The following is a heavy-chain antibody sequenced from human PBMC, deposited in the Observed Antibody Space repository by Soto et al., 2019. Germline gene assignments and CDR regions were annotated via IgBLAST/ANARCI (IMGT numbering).Heavy chain of an antibody. CDR1: GFTFSSHS. Sequence: PGGSLRLSCAASGFTFSSHSLNWVRQAPGEGLEWVSSISPISDYIFYADSVRGRFTISRDNAKQSLYLQMSSLRAEGSAVYYCATSATRDSSGYYGSFDSWGQGALVTVSS. D-gene: IGHD3-22*01. CDR2: ISPISDYI. J-gene: IGHJ4*02. V-gene: IGHV3-21*01. CDR3: ATSATRDSSGYYGSFDS.